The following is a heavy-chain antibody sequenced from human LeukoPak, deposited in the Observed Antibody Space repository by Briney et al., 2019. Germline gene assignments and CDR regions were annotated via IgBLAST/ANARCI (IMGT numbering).Heavy chain of an antibody. CDR1: GFTFDDYA. D-gene: IGHD6-19*01. CDR3: ARGAYSSGWAYFDH. J-gene: IGHJ4*02. Sequence: GGSLRLSCAASGFTFDDYAMHWVRQAPGKGLVWVSRINSDGSSTSYADSVKGRFTISRDNAKNSLYLHMDSLRAEDTAVYYCARGAYSSGWAYFDHWGQGTLVTVSS. V-gene: IGHV3-74*01. CDR2: INSDGSST.